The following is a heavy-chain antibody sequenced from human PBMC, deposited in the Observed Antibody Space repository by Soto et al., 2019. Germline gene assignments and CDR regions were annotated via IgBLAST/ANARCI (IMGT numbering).Heavy chain of an antibody. CDR3: ASRGGYYDSSGYYGMDV. Sequence: QVQLVQSGAEVKKPGSSVKVSCKASGGTFSSYAISWVRQAPGQGLEWMGGIIPIFGTANYAQKFQGRVTITADESTSTAYMELSSLRSEDTAVYYCASRGGYYDSSGYYGMDVWGQGTTVTVS. CDR2: IIPIFGTA. J-gene: IGHJ6*02. CDR1: GGTFSSYA. D-gene: IGHD3-22*01. V-gene: IGHV1-69*01.